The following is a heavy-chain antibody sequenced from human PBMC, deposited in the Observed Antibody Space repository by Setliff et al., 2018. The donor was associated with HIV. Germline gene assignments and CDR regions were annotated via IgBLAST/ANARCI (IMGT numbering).Heavy chain of an antibody. J-gene: IGHJ4*02. Sequence: LRLTCAVYGESFSRYYFTWIRQAPGRGLEWIGEINHSAFTKYNPSLASRVTMSIDTSKNQFSLLLSSVTAADTAMYFCARRPGGITRARLDNWGQGTLVTVSS. D-gene: IGHD3-16*01. CDR1: GESFSRYY. CDR3: ARRPGGITRARLDN. CDR2: INHSAFT. V-gene: IGHV4-34*01.